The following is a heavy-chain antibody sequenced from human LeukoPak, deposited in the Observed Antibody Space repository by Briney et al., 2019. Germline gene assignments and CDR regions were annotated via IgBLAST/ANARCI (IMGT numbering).Heavy chain of an antibody. Sequence: PGGSLRLSCAASGFIFSQYSMNWVRQAPGKGLEWVSNLCCSDINTYYADSVKGRFTISRDNAKNSLFLQMNSLRAEDTAVYYCARDKDSFDSGGSYLDAFDIWGHGTMVTVSS. J-gene: IGHJ3*02. V-gene: IGHV3-21*01. CDR3: ARDKDSFDSGGSYLDAFDI. CDR1: GFIFSQYS. CDR2: LCCSDINT. D-gene: IGHD3-22*01.